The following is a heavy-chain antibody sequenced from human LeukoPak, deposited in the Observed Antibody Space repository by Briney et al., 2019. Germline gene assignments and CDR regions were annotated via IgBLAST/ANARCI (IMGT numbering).Heavy chain of an antibody. CDR1: GFIFKTYT. D-gene: IGHD2-2*01. J-gene: IGHJ6*02. CDR3: AKAVGGYCSNPRCYGYGMDA. V-gene: IGHV3-30*04. CDR2: ISYDGNDK. Sequence: GGSLRLSCAASGFIFKTYTMTWVRQAPGKGLEWVAVISYDGNDKDHADSVKGRFTISRDNSKNTLYLQMNSLRAEDTAVYYCAKAVGGYCSNPRCYGYGMDAWGQRTTVTVSS.